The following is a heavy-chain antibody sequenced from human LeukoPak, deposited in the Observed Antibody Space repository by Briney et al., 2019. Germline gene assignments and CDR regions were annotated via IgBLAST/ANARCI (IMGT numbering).Heavy chain of an antibody. J-gene: IGHJ4*02. D-gene: IGHD2-2*01. Sequence: GASVTVSCQASVYTFPSYQIHWVRQAAAQGRDWMRWRNRNSGSTGYALKFQGRVTITKNTSLCTAYMELSGLRSEGPAVYYCARGRSTGYPYYFEYWGQGTLVTVS. V-gene: IGHV1-8*03. CDR1: VYTFPSYQ. CDR2: RNRNSGST. CDR3: ARGRSTGYPYYFEY.